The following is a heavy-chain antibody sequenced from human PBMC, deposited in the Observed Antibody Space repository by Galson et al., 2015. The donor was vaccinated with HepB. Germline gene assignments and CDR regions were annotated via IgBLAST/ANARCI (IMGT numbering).Heavy chain of an antibody. CDR1: GYNFTTYW. CDR3: VRLGRSSSPVTY. D-gene: IGHD2-2*01. Sequence: QSGAEVKKPGESLKISCKASGYNFTTYWIGWVRQMPGKGLAWMGIIYPGDSHNRYSPSFQGQVTISADNSISTAYLQWSSLKASDTAMYYCVRLGRSSSPVTYWGQGTLVTVSS. J-gene: IGHJ4*02. V-gene: IGHV5-51*01. CDR2: IYPGDSHN.